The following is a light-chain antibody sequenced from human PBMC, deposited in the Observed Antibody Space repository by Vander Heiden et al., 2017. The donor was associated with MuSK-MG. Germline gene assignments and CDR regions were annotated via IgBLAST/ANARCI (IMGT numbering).Light chain of an antibody. J-gene: IGLJ3*02. V-gene: IGLV2-11*01. CDR3: CSYAGSPWV. Sequence: QSALTQPRSVSGSPGQSVTISCTGTSSDVGGYNYVSWYQQYPGKAPKLMIYDVTKRPAGVPDRFSGSKSDNTASLTISVLQTEDEADYYCCSYAGSPWVFGGGTKLTVL. CDR2: DVT. CDR1: SSDVGGYNY.